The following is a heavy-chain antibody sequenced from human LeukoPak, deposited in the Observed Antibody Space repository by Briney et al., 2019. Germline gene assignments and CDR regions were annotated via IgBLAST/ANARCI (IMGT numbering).Heavy chain of an antibody. CDR1: GFTFSSYW. CDR3: ARYYYDSSETVYYYYGMDV. V-gene: IGHV3-7*01. Sequence: GGSLRLSCAASGFTFSSYWMSWVRRAPGKGLEWVANIKQDGSEKYYVDSVKGRFTISRDNAKNSLYLQMNSLRAEDTAVYYCARYYYDSSETVYYYYGMDVWGQGTTVTVSS. CDR2: IKQDGSEK. J-gene: IGHJ6*02. D-gene: IGHD3-22*01.